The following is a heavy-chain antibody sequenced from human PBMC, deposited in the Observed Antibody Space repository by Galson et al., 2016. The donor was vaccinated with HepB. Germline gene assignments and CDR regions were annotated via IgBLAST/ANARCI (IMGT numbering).Heavy chain of an antibody. CDR3: ARTPAIFYDNVAFPNWFAP. J-gene: IGHJ5*02. CDR2: ISNSGST. CDR1: GGSVSSGGSY. D-gene: IGHD2/OR15-2a*01. V-gene: IGHV4-61*08. Sequence: SETLSLTCTVSGGSVSSGGSYWSWIRQTPGKGLDLIGYISNSGSTNYNTPHKSRVTISIDTSKNQFSLNLNSVTAADTAVYFCARTPAIFYDNVAFPNWFAPWRQGTLVTVPS.